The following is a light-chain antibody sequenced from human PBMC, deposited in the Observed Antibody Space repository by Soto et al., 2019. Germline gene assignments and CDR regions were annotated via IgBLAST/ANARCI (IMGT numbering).Light chain of an antibody. CDR2: DVG. J-gene: IGLJ2*01. CDR3: CSYTSSRTSI. Sequence: QSALTQPASVSGSPGQSITIFCTGTRSDVGGYNSVSWYQHRPGKAPKLMLYDVGNRPSGISNRFSGSKSGNTASLTISGLQAEDEADYYCCSYTSSRTSIFGGGTKVTVL. CDR1: RSDVGGYNS. V-gene: IGLV2-14*03.